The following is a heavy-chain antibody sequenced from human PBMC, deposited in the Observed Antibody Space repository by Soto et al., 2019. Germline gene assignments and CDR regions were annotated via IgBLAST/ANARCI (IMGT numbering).Heavy chain of an antibody. V-gene: IGHV1-2*02. CDR1: GYTFTGHY. CDR2: IRPNSCGR. CDR3: SRDEYYGSGTASDYYYYYGMDV. Sequence: ASVTVSCQASGYTFTGHYMLWVGQAPPPGLEGTGWIRPNSCGRNHPQKPQRRDTMTRDTTISTAPIDLSSLRSDDPADDYGSRDEYYGSGTASDYYYYYGMDVWGQGTTVTVSS. J-gene: IGHJ6*02. D-gene: IGHD3-10*01.